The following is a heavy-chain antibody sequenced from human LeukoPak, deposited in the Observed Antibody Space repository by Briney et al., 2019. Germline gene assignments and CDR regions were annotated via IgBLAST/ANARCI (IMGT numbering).Heavy chain of an antibody. V-gene: IGHV4-59*08. CDR2: ISDSGST. Sequence: KTSETLSLTCSVSGGSISSYYWSWIRQPPGKGLEWIGYISDSGSTNYNPSLKSRVTISVDTSKKQFSLRLSSVTAADTAVYYCARQTRIMGSYYFDYWGQGTLVTVSS. CDR1: GGSISSYY. CDR3: ARQTRIMGSYYFDY. J-gene: IGHJ4*02. D-gene: IGHD1-26*01.